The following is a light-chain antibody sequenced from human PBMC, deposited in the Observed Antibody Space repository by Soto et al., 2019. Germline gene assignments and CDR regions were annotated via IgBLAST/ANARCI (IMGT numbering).Light chain of an antibody. Sequence: EIVRTQSPATLSVSPGERATLSCRASQSVSSNLAWYQQKPGQAPRLLIYDASTRATGIPARFSGSGSGTEFILTISSLQSEDFGVYYCQQYNNWPPITFGQGTRLEIK. V-gene: IGKV3D-15*01. CDR1: QSVSSN. CDR3: QQYNNWPPIT. CDR2: DAS. J-gene: IGKJ5*01.